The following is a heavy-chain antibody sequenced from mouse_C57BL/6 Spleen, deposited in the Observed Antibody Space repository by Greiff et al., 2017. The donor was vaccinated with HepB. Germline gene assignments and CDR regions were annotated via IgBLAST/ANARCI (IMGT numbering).Heavy chain of an antibody. Sequence: VKVVESGPELVKPGASVKISCKASGYAFSSSWMNWVKQRPGKGLEWIGRIYPGDGDTNYNGKFKGKATLTADKSSSTAYMQLSILTSEDSAVYFCARDCDYDGYWGQGTTLTVSS. V-gene: IGHV1-82*01. D-gene: IGHD2-4*01. CDR1: GYAFSSSW. CDR3: ARDCDYDGY. CDR2: IYPGDGDT. J-gene: IGHJ2*01.